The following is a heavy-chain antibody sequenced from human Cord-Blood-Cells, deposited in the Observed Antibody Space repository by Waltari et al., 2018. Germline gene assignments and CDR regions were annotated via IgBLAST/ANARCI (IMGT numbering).Heavy chain of an antibody. CDR3: ARGELIAAAYYFDY. CDR2: INHSGST. D-gene: IGHD6-13*01. Sequence: QVQLQQRGAGLLKPSEPLSLTCAVYGGSFSGYYWSWNRQPPGKGLEWIGEINHSGSTNYNPSLKSRVTISVDTSKNQFSLKLSSVTAADTAVYYCARGELIAAAYYFDYWGQGTLVTVSS. CDR1: GGSFSGYY. V-gene: IGHV4-34*01. J-gene: IGHJ4*02.